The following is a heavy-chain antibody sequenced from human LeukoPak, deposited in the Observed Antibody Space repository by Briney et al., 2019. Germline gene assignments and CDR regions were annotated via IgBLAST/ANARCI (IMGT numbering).Heavy chain of an antibody. J-gene: IGHJ6*03. V-gene: IGHV1-2*02. CDR3: ARDRGAEMATIFYYYMDV. CDR1: GYTFTGYY. D-gene: IGHD5-24*01. CDR2: INPNSGGT. Sequence: ASVKVSCKASGYTFTGYYMHWVRQAPGQGLEWMGWINPNSGGTNYAQKFQGRVTMTRDTSISTAYVELSRLRSDDTAVYYCARDRGAEMATIFYYYMDVWGKGTTVTVSS.